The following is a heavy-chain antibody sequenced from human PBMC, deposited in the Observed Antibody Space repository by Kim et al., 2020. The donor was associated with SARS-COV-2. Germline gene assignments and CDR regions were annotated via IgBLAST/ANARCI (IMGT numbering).Heavy chain of an antibody. V-gene: IGHV3-23*01. CDR1: GFSFSSYA. CDR3: AKDCDSGSYIYYYYSGMDV. Sequence: GGSLRLSCAASGFSFSSYAMSWVRQAPGKGLEWVSSISGNGGSTYYADSVKGRFIISRDNSRSSLYLQMKSLRAEDMAVYYCAKDCDSGSYIYYYYSGMDVWGQGTTVTVSS. CDR2: ISGNGGST. J-gene: IGHJ6*02. D-gene: IGHD3-10*01.